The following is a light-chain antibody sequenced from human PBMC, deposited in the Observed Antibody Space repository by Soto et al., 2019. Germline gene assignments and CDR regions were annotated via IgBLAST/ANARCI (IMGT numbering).Light chain of an antibody. CDR2: DNN. CDR1: SSNIGNNY. V-gene: IGLV1-51*01. J-gene: IGLJ1*01. Sequence: QSVLTQPPSVSAAPGQKVTISCSGSSSNIGNNYVSWYQQLPGTAPKLLIYDNNKRPSGIPDRFSGSKSGTSATLGITGLQTGYEADYYCGTWDSSLRRYVFGTGTKLTVL. CDR3: GTWDSSLRRYV.